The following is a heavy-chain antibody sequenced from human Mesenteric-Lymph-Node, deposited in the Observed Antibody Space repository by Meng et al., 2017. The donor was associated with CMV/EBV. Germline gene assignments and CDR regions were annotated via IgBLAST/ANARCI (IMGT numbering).Heavy chain of an antibody. Sequence: GESLKISCAASGFTFSSYSMNWVRQAPGKGLEWVSYISSSSSTIYYADPVKGRFTISRDNAKNSLYLQMNSLRAEDTAVYYCAREGLEDELDYWGQGTLVTVSS. D-gene: IGHD1-1*01. V-gene: IGHV3-48*04. CDR3: AREGLEDELDY. CDR2: ISSSSSTI. CDR1: GFTFSSYS. J-gene: IGHJ4*02.